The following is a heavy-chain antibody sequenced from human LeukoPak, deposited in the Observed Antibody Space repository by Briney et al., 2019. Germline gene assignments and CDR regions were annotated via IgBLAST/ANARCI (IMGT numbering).Heavy chain of an antibody. J-gene: IGHJ5*02. Sequence: GGSLRLSCAASGFTFSSYAMSWVRQAPGKGLEWVSAISGSGGSTYYADSVKGRFTISRDNSKNTLYLQMNSLRAEDTAVYYCAKDAPSITMVRLNWFDPWGQRTLVTVSS. CDR1: GFTFSSYA. D-gene: IGHD3-10*01. V-gene: IGHV3-23*01. CDR3: AKDAPSITMVRLNWFDP. CDR2: ISGSGGST.